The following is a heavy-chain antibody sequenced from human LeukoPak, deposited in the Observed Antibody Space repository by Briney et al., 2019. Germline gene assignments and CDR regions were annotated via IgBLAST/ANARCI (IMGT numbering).Heavy chain of an antibody. CDR1: GGSIRSYY. J-gene: IGHJ4*02. D-gene: IGHD5-24*01. V-gene: IGHV4-59*08. CDR2: IYYSGST. Sequence: SETLSLTCTVSGGSIRSYYWSWIRQPPGKGLEWIGYIYYSGSTNYNPSLKSRVTISVDTSKNQFSLKLSSVTAADTAVYYCARGRWLQLGIDYWGQGTLVTVSS. CDR3: ARGRWLQLGIDY.